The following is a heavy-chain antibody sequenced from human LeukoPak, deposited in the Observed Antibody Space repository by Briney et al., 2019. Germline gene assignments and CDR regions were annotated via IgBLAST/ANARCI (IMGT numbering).Heavy chain of an antibody. CDR2: IYPGDSDT. CDR3: ARGDCSGGSCYRLFDY. CDR1: GYSFTSYW. Sequence: GESLKISCKGTGYSFTSYWIGWVRQMPGKGLEWMGIIYPGDSDTRYSPSFQGQVTISADKSISTVYLQWSRLKASDTAMYYCARGDCSGGSCYRLFDYWGQGTLVTVSS. J-gene: IGHJ4*02. V-gene: IGHV5-51*01. D-gene: IGHD2-15*01.